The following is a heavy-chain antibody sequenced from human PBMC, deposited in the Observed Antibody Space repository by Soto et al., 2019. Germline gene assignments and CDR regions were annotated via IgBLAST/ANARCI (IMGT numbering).Heavy chain of an antibody. CDR3: AHSRGSYLGGGEPLDY. Sequence: QITLKESGPTLVKPTQTLTLTCTFSGFSLSTSGVGVGWIRQPPGKALEWLALIYWNDDKRYSPSLKSRLTITKDTPKNQVVLTMTNMDPGDTATYYCAHSRGSYLGGGEPLDYWGQGTLVTVSS. V-gene: IGHV2-5*01. CDR1: GFSLSTSGVG. J-gene: IGHJ4*02. CDR2: IYWNDDK. D-gene: IGHD1-26*01.